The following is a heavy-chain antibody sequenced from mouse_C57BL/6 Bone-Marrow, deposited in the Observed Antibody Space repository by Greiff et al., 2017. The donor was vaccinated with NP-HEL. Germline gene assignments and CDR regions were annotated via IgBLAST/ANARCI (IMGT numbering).Heavy chain of an antibody. Sequence: QVQLQQSGPELARPWASVKISCQAFYTFSRRVHFAIRDTNYWMQWVKQRPGQGLEWIGAIYPGNGDTSYNQKFKGKATLTADKSSSTAYMQLSSLTSEDSAVYYCALRGAYYSNLYAMDYWGQGTSVTVSS. CDR1: YTFSRRVH. CDR3: SEDSAVYYCALRGAYYSNLYAMDY. CDR2: GQGLEWIG. V-gene: IGHV1-87*01. D-gene: IGHD2-5*01. J-gene: IGHJ4*01.